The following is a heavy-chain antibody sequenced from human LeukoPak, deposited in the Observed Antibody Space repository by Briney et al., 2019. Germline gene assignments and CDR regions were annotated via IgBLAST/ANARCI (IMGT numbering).Heavy chain of an antibody. J-gene: IGHJ4*02. D-gene: IGHD6-19*01. V-gene: IGHV3-53*04. CDR1: GFTVSSYY. Sequence: GGSLRLSCAASGFTVSSYYMSWVRQAPGKGLEWVSVIYSGGSTYYADSVKGRFTISRHNSKNTLYLQMNSLRAEDTAVYYCARGVAGLFDYWGQGTLVTVSS. CDR3: ARGVAGLFDY. CDR2: IYSGGST.